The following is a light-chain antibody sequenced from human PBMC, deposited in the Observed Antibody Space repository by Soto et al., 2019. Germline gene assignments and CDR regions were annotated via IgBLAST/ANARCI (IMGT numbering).Light chain of an antibody. CDR2: GAS. CDR1: QSVNSN. J-gene: IGKJ2*01. Sequence: EIVMTQSPATLSVSPGERATLSCRASQSVNSNLAWYQQKPGQAPRLLIYGASTRATGIPARLSGSGSGTEFAITISSLQSEDFAVYDWQHYSNWPPWYTFGPGTKLEIK. CDR3: QHYSNWPPWYT. V-gene: IGKV3-15*01.